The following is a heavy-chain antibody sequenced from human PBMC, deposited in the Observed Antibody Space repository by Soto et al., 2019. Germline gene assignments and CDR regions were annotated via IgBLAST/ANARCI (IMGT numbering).Heavy chain of an antibody. D-gene: IGHD2-8*01. CDR3: ARDYCTNGVCYPYYYYGMDV. Sequence: GASVKVSCKASGYSVTSYYMHWVRQAPGQGLEWMGIINPSGGSTSYAQKFQGRVTMTRDTSTSTVYMELSSLRSEDTAVYYCARDYCTNGVCYPYYYYGMDVWGQGTTVTVSS. J-gene: IGHJ6*02. CDR1: GYSVTSYY. V-gene: IGHV1-46*01. CDR2: INPSGGST.